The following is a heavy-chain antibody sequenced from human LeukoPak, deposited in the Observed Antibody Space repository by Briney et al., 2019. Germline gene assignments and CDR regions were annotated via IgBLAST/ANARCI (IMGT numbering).Heavy chain of an antibody. CDR2: VYSGITT. CDR3: ARLQGYSLGYQYFYYMDV. V-gene: IGHV3-53*01. D-gene: IGHD5-18*01. Sequence: GGSLRLSCAGSGFIVGDTHMTWVRQAPVKGLEWVSLVYSGITTHYADSVKGRFSISRDHSNNILYLQMNTLRAEDTAVYYCARLQGYSLGYQYFYYMDVWGTGTTVTVSS. CDR1: GFIVGDTH. J-gene: IGHJ6*03.